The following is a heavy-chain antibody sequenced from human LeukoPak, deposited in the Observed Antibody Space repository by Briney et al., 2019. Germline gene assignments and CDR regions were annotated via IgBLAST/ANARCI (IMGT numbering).Heavy chain of an antibody. CDR3: ARAVDYSYNWFDP. CDR1: GFTFSSYS. V-gene: IGHV3-21*01. CDR2: ISSSSSYI. J-gene: IGHJ5*02. Sequence: PGGSLRLSCAASGFTFSSYSMNWVRQAPGKGLEWVSSISSSSSYIYYADSVKGRFTFSRDNAKNSLYLQMNSLRAEDTAVYYCARAVDYSYNWFDPWGQGTLVTVS. D-gene: IGHD4-11*01.